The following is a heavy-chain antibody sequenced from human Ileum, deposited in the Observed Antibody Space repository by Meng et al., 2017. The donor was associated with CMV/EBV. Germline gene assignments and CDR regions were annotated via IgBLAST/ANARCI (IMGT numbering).Heavy chain of an antibody. D-gene: IGHD2-21*01. CDR1: GFKIHSYS. Sequence: CTASGFKIHSYSMSWVRQAPGKGLEWVSTITGSSGSTYYADSVKGRFTISRDNSRNTVYLEMNSLSAEDTAVYYCATKMLVVVHGNCWGQGSLVTVSS. CDR2: ITGSSGST. V-gene: IGHV3-23*01. CDR3: ATKMLVVVHGNC. J-gene: IGHJ4*02.